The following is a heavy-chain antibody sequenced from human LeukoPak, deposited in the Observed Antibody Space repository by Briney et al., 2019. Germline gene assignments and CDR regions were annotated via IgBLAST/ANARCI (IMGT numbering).Heavy chain of an antibody. J-gene: IGHJ4*02. CDR1: GITVSDAW. CDR2: IKSKTDGGTT. CDR3: TTGFSTGN. Sequence: GSLRLSCAASGITVSDAWMSWVRQAPGKGLGWVGRIKSKTDGGTTDYAAPVKGRFTVSRDDSKNTLYLQMNSLRTEDTALYYCTTGFSTGNWGQGTLVTVSS. V-gene: IGHV3-15*01. D-gene: IGHD2/OR15-2a*01.